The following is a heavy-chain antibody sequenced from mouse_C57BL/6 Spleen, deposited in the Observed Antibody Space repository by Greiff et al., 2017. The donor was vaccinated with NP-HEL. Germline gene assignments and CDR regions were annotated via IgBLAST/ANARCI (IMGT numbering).Heavy chain of an antibody. Sequence: EVQLQQSGPELVKPGASVKISCKASGYTFTDYYMNWVKQSHGKSLEWIGDINPNNGGTSYNQKFKGKATLTVDKSSSTAYMELRSLTSEDSAVYYCARCYSNYGYAMDYWGQGTSVTVSS. CDR2: INPNNGGT. CDR3: ARCYSNYGYAMDY. J-gene: IGHJ4*01. CDR1: GYTFTDYY. V-gene: IGHV1-26*01. D-gene: IGHD2-5*01.